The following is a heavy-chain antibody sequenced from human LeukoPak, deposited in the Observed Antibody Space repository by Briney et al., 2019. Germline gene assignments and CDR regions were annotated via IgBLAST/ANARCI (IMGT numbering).Heavy chain of an antibody. D-gene: IGHD5/OR15-5a*01. V-gene: IGHV3-23*01. Sequence: PGGSLRLSCAASGFTFSSDAMTWVRQAPGKGLEWVPTISGSGTITHYAESVKGRFTISRDNSKNTLYLQMNSLRAEDTAVYYCAKMSASSYYYMDVWGKGTTVTVSS. CDR2: ISGSGTIT. J-gene: IGHJ6*03. CDR1: GFTFSSDA. CDR3: AKMSASSYYYMDV.